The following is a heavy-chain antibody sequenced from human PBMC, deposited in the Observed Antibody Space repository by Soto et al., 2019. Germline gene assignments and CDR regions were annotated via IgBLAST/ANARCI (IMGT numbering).Heavy chain of an antibody. J-gene: IGHJ4*02. D-gene: IGHD1-26*01. CDR3: CHTWV. CDR1: GFSISDYW. CDR2: INEDGSEE. V-gene: IGHV3-7*01. Sequence: EVQMVESGGGLVQPGGSLRLSCAASGFSISDYWMSWVRQAPGKGLEWVGNINEDGSEENYVDYVKGRFTISRDNARNSLYLQMNSVRVEDTAVYYCCHTWVGGQGTLVTVSS.